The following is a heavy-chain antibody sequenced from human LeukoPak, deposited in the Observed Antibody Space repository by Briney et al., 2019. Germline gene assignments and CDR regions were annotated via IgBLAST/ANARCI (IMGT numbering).Heavy chain of an antibody. Sequence: SETLSPTCTVSGGSISSGSYYWSWIRQPAGKGLEWIGRIYTSGSTNYNPSLKSRVTISVDTSKNQFSLKLSSVTAADTAVYYCARDGYGDYYWGQGTLVTVSS. CDR1: GGSISSGSYY. J-gene: IGHJ4*02. D-gene: IGHD4-17*01. V-gene: IGHV4-61*02. CDR3: ARDGYGDYY. CDR2: IYTSGST.